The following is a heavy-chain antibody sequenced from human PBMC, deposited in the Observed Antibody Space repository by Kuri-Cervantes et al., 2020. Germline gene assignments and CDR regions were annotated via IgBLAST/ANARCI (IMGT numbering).Heavy chain of an antibody. CDR2: ISSSGTTI. Sequence: GESLKISCAASGFTFSDYYMSWIRQAPGKGLEWVSYISSSGTTIHCADSVKGRFTISRDNSKNTLYLQMNSLRAEDTAVYYCACPDILTGGMDVWGQGTTVTVSS. V-gene: IGHV3-11*04. D-gene: IGHD3-9*01. J-gene: IGHJ6*02. CDR3: ACPDILTGGMDV. CDR1: GFTFSDYY.